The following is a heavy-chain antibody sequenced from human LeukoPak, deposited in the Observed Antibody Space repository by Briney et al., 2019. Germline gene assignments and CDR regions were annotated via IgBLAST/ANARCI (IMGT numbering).Heavy chain of an antibody. CDR2: INPNSGVT. D-gene: IGHD2-2*03. V-gene: IGHV1-2*02. CDR3: ASSGYCSSTSCSTDFDP. CDR1: GYTFTGYY. J-gene: IGHJ5*02. Sequence: GASVKVSCKASGYTFTGYYMHWVRQAPGQGLEWMGWINPNSGVTNYAQKFQGRVTMTRDTSISTAYMELSRLRSDDTAVYYCASSGYCSSTSCSTDFDPWGQGTLVTVSS.